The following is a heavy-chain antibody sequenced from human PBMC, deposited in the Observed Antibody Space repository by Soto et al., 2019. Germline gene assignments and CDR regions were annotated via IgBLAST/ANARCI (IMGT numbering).Heavy chain of an antibody. Sequence: QVQLVQSGAEVKKPGASVKVSCKASGYTFTSYAMHWVRQAPGQRREWMGWINAGNGNTKYSQKFQGRVTITRDTSASTAYMELSSLRSEDTAVYYCARDPEYSYGYNWGQGTLVTVSS. CDR2: INAGNGNT. J-gene: IGHJ4*02. D-gene: IGHD5-18*01. CDR3: ARDPEYSYGYN. V-gene: IGHV1-3*01. CDR1: GYTFTSYA.